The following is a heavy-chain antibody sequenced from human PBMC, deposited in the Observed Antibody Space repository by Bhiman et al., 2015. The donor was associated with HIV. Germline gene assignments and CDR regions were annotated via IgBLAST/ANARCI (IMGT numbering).Heavy chain of an antibody. D-gene: IGHD1-26*01. Sequence: QVQLVESGGGVVQPGRSLRLSCAASGFTFSSYAMHWVRQAPGKGLEWVAVISYDGSNKYYADSVKGRFTISRDNSKNTVYLQMNSLRAEDTAVYYCAREMGGSGSHAYGYYFDYWGQGTLVTVSS. CDR3: AREMGGSGSHAYGYYFDY. CDR1: GFTFSSYA. J-gene: IGHJ4*02. CDR2: ISYDGSNK. V-gene: IGHV3-30-3*01.